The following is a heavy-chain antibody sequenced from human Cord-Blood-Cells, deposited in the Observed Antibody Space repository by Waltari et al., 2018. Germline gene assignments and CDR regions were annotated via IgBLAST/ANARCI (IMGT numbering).Heavy chain of an antibody. CDR3: ARSGYCSSTSCYSDY. V-gene: IGHV1-2*04. CDR1: GYTFTGYY. Sequence: SGYTFTGYYMHWVRQAPGQGLEWMGWINPNSGGTNYAQKFQGWVTMTRDTSISTAYMELSRLRSDDTAVYYCARSGYCSSTSCYSDYWGQGTLVTVSS. D-gene: IGHD2-2*01. J-gene: IGHJ4*02. CDR2: INPNSGGT.